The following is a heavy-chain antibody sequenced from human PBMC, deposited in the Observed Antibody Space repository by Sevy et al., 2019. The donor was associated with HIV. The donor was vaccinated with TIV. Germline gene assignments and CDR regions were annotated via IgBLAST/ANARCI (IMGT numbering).Heavy chain of an antibody. Sequence: GGSLRLSCTPSGFTFGDYTMTWVRQAPGKGLEWVAFIRGKPYGGTTEYAASVKGRFSISRDDSKSIAYLQMNSLKIEDTGVYYCTRVEGAADWGMDVWGQWTTVTVSS. J-gene: IGHJ6*02. V-gene: IGHV3-49*04. CDR1: GFTFGDYT. CDR3: TRVEGAADWGMDV. CDR2: IRGKPYGGTT. D-gene: IGHD1-26*01.